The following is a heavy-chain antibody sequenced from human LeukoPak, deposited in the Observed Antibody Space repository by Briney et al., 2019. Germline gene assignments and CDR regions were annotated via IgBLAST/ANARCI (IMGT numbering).Heavy chain of an antibody. CDR3: ARDQWPTYYYDSSGYYGDAFDI. V-gene: IGHV3-7*01. J-gene: IGHJ3*02. CDR2: IKQDGSEK. Sequence: GGTLRLSCAASGFTFSSYWMSWVRQAPGKGLEWVANIKQDGSEKYYVDSVKGRFTISRDNAKNSLYLQMNSLRAEDTAVYYCARDQWPTYYYDSSGYYGDAFDIWGQGTMVTVSS. D-gene: IGHD3-22*01. CDR1: GFTFSSYW.